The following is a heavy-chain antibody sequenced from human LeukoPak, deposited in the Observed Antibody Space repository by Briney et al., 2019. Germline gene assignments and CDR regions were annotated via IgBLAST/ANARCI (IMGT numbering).Heavy chain of an antibody. Sequence: ASVKVSCKASGYTFTGYYMHWVRQAPGQGLEWMGRINPNSGGTNYAQKFQGRVTMTSDTSISTAYMELSRLRPDDTAVYYCARDRAGGYFDYWGQGTLVTVSS. CDR1: GYTFTGYY. CDR3: ARDRAGGYFDY. J-gene: IGHJ4*02. V-gene: IGHV1-2*06. D-gene: IGHD2-15*01. CDR2: INPNSGGT.